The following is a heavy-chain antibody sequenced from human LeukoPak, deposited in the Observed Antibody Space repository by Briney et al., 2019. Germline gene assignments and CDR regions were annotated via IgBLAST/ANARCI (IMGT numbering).Heavy chain of an antibody. J-gene: IGHJ4*02. D-gene: IGHD6-19*01. Sequence: SETLSLTCAVYGGSFSGYYWSWIRQPPGKGLEWIGEINHSGSTNYNPSLKSRVTISVDTSKNQFSLKLSSVTAADTAVYYCARHPWLAAEGYYFDYWGQGTLVTVSS. CDR1: GGSFSGYY. CDR2: INHSGST. V-gene: IGHV4-34*01. CDR3: ARHPWLAAEGYYFDY.